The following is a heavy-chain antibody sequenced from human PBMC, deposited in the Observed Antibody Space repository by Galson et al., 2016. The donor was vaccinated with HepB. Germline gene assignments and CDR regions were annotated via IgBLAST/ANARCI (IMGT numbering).Heavy chain of an antibody. CDR2: ISYDGSYK. D-gene: IGHD3-22*01. V-gene: IGHV3-30*18. CDR3: AKNGEDHDINGYYFVPKYYFDY. J-gene: IGHJ4*02. CDR1: GFNFRTYD. Sequence: SLRLSCAASGFNFRTYDMHWVRQAPGKGLEWVAVISYDGSYKYYADSVKGRFIISRDNSKNTLYLQMNSLRAEDTAVYYCAKNGEDHDINGYYFVPKYYFDYWGQGTLVTVSS.